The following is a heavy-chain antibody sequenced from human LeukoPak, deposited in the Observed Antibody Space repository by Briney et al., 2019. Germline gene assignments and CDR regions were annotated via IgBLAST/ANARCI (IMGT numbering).Heavy chain of an antibody. CDR3: ARLAYCRGDCYSPFDF. Sequence: GGSLRLSCAASGFTFSSYWMSWVRQAPGKGLEGVANIKQDRSEKYYVDSVKGRFTISRDNAKNSLYLQMNSLRAEDTAVYYCARLAYCRGDCYSPFDFWGQGTLVTVSS. D-gene: IGHD2-21*02. CDR2: IKQDRSEK. J-gene: IGHJ4*02. CDR1: GFTFSSYW. V-gene: IGHV3-7*01.